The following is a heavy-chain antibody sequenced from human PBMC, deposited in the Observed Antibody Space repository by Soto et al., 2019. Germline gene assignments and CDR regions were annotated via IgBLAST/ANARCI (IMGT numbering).Heavy chain of an antibody. CDR3: ARDDKDIVVVVAAEQDPDVFDI. J-gene: IGHJ3*02. V-gene: IGHV3-11*01. CDR2: ISSSGSTI. CDR1: GFTFSDYY. Sequence: GGSLRLSCAASGFTFSDYYMSWIRQAPGKGLEWVSYISSSGSTIYYADSVKGRFTISRDNAKNSLYLQMNSLRAEDTAVYYCARDDKDIVVVVAAEQDPDVFDIWGQGTMVTVSS. D-gene: IGHD2-15*01.